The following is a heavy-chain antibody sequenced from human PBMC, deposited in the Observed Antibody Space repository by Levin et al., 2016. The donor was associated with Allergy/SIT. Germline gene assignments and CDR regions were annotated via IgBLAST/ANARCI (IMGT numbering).Heavy chain of an antibody. D-gene: IGHD1-7*01. V-gene: IGHV3-11*05. Sequence: GGSLRLSCAASGFTFSDYYMSWIRQAPGKGLEWVSYISSSSSYTNYADSVKGRFTISRDNAKNSLYLQMNSLRAEDTAVYYCAKGQTRYNWNFNYYYYGMDVWGQGTTVTVSS. CDR1: GFTFSDYY. CDR3: AKGQTRYNWNFNYYYYGMDV. CDR2: ISSSSSYT. J-gene: IGHJ6*02.